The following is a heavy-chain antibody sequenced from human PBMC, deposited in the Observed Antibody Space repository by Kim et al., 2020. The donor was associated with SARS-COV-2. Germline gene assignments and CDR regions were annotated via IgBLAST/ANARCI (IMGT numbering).Heavy chain of an antibody. CDR2: INPNSGGT. CDR3: ARALGYCRGGSCYP. J-gene: IGHJ5*02. D-gene: IGHD2-15*01. V-gene: IGHV1-2*02. Sequence: ASVKVSCKPSGYSFTDYYVHWVRQAPGQGLEWMGWINPNSGGTKYAQKFQGRVTMTTDTSISTAYMEVRSLRSDDMAVYFCARALGYCRGGSCYPWGQGTLVTVSS. CDR1: GYSFTDYY.